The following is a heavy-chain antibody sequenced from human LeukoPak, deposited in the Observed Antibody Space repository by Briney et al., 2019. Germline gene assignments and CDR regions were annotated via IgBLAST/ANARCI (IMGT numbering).Heavy chain of an antibody. CDR3: ARTIRGYSYGSPVDY. V-gene: IGHV1-18*04. CDR1: GYTFTSYG. D-gene: IGHD5-18*01. Sequence: ASVKVSCKASGYTFTSYGISWVGQAPGQGLEWMGWISAYNGNTNYAQKLQGRVTMTTDTSTSTAYMELRSLRSDDTAVYYCARTIRGYSYGSPVDYWGQGTLVTVSS. CDR2: ISAYNGNT. J-gene: IGHJ4*02.